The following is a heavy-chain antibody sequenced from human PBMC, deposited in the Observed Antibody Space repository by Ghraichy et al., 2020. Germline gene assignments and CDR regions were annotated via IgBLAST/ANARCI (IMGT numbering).Heavy chain of an antibody. Sequence: SETLSLTCTVSGSISNYYWNWIRQPPGKGLEWIGYISYSGSTNYNPSLRSRVTISIDTSKIHFSLRLNSVTAADTAVYFCARRHTYSGSKDYWGQGTLVTVSS. CDR2: ISYSGST. CDR3: ARRHTYSGSKDY. V-gene: IGHV4-59*01. CDR1: GSISNYY. J-gene: IGHJ4*02. D-gene: IGHD5-12*01.